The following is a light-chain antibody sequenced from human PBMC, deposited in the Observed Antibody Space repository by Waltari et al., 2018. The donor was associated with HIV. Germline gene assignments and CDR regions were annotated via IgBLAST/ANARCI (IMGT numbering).Light chain of an antibody. V-gene: IGKV2-28*01. CDR1: QSLHDNNGYNH. CDR2: LAS. Sequence: EIVMTQSLLSLPVTPGESHSIFCRSSQSLHDNNGYNHLDWYVQKPGQSPQPMIYLASNRASGVPEKFSASGLGTDFTLTISRVEAEDVGVYYCMQALQNPLTFGGGTKVEI. J-gene: IGKJ4*01. CDR3: MQALQNPLT.